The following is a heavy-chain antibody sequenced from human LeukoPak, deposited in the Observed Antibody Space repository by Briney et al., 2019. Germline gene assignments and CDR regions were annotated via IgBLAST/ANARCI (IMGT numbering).Heavy chain of an antibody. CDR1: GGTFSSYA. Sequence: SVKVSCKASGGTFSSYAISWVRQAPGQGLEWMGGIIPIFGTANYAQKFQGRVTITADESTSTAYKELSSLRSEDTAVYYCARALYDSSGYYYGGVYYYGMDVWGQGTTVTVSS. V-gene: IGHV1-69*13. D-gene: IGHD3-22*01. CDR3: ARALYDSSGYYYGGVYYYGMDV. CDR2: IIPIFGTA. J-gene: IGHJ6*02.